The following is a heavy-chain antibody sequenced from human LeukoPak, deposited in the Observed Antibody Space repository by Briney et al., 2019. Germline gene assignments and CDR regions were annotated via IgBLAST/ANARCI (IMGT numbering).Heavy chain of an antibody. V-gene: IGHV1-69*01. D-gene: IGHD3-10*01. J-gene: IGHJ4*02. CDR2: IIPIFGTA. CDR3: ARDRDTIRFGELSYYFDY. Sequence: ASVKVSCKASGGTFSSYAISWVRQAPGQGLEWMGGIIPIFGTANYAQKFQGRVTITADESTSTAYMELSSLRSEDTAVYYCARDRDTIRFGELSYYFDYWGQGTLVTVSS. CDR1: GGTFSSYA.